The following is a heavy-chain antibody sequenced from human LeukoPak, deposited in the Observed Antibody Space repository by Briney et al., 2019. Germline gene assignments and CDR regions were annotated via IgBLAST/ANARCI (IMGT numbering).Heavy chain of an antibody. Sequence: GGSLRLSCAASEFTFSSYSMNWVRQAPGKGLEWVSYITNSGNSKSYADSVKGRFTISRDNSKNTLYLQMNSLRAEDTAVYYCARVTNSGYVDYWGQGTLVTVSS. CDR1: EFTFSSYS. J-gene: IGHJ4*02. V-gene: IGHV3-48*01. CDR2: ITNSGNSK. D-gene: IGHD1-26*01. CDR3: ARVTNSGYVDY.